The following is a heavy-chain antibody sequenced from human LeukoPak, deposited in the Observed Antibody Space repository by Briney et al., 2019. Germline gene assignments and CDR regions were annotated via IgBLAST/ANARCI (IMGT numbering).Heavy chain of an antibody. D-gene: IGHD1-26*01. CDR2: ISYDGSNK. CDR1: GFTFSSYA. CDR3: ARDKVLDGWELLGYXYYXGMDV. J-gene: IGHJ6*02. V-gene: IGHV3-30-3*01. Sequence: GGSLRLSCAASGFTFSSYAMHWVRQAPGKGLEWVAVISYDGSNKYYADSVKGRFTISRDNSKNTLYLQMNSLRAEDTAVYYCARDKVLDGWELLGYXYYXGMDVXXXXTXXTVSS.